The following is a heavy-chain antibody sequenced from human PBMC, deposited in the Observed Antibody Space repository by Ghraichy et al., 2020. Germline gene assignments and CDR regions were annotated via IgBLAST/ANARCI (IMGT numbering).Heavy chain of an antibody. CDR2: IIPIFGTA. D-gene: IGHD3-10*01. Sequence: SVKVTCKASGGTFSSYAISWVRQAPGQGLEWMGGIIPIFGTANYAQKFQGRVTITADESTSTAYMELSSLRSEDTAVYYCASGNYYGSESYVPVDYWGQGTLVTVSS. CDR1: GGTFSSYA. CDR3: ASGNYYGSESYVPVDY. J-gene: IGHJ4*02. V-gene: IGHV1-69*13.